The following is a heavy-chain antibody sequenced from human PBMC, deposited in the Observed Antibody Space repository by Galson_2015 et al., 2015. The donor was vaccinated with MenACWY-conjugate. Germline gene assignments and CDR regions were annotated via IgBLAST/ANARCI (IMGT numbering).Heavy chain of an antibody. CDR3: ARKGNGLDD. CDR1: GFTFSSYW. CDR2: IMQDGGEK. J-gene: IGHJ4*02. D-gene: IGHD2-8*01. Sequence: SLRLSCAASGFTFSSYWMNWVRQAPGKGLEWVANIMQDGGEKYYVDSVKGRFTISRDNAKNSLYLQMNSLRAEDTAVYYCARKGNGLDDWGQGTLVTVSS. V-gene: IGHV3-7*03.